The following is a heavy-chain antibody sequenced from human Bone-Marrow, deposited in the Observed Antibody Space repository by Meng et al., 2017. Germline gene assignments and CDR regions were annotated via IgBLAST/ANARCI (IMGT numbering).Heavy chain of an antibody. CDR2: IIPIFGTA. J-gene: IGHJ4*02. D-gene: IGHD1-7*01. Sequence: SVTVSCKASGGTFSSYAISWVRHAPGPGLEWMGGIIPIFGTANYAQKFQGRVTITADESTSTAYMELSSLRSEDTAVYYCARETTGTTGADYWGQGTLVTVSS. V-gene: IGHV1-69*13. CDR3: ARETTGTTGADY. CDR1: GGTFSSYA.